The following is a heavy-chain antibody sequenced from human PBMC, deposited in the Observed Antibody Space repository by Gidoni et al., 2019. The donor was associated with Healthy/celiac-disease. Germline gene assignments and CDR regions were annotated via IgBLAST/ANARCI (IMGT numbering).Heavy chain of an antibody. CDR1: GGSFSGYY. J-gene: IGHJ6*02. CDR3: ARVLDDFWSGYYNYGMDV. V-gene: IGHV4-34*01. CDR2: INHSGST. D-gene: IGHD3-3*01. Sequence: QVQLQQWGAGLLKPSETLSLTCAVYGGSFSGYYWSWIRQPPGKGLEWIGEINHSGSTNYNPSLKSRVTISVDTSKNQFSLKLSSVTAADTAVYYCARVLDDFWSGYYNYGMDVWGQGTTVTVSS.